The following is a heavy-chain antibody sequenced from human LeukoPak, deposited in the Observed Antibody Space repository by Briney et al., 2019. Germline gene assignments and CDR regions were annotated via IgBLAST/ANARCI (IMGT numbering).Heavy chain of an antibody. Sequence: PGGSLRLSCAASGFTFSSYGMNWVRQAPGKGLEWVSAISGSGGSTYYADSVKGRFTISRDNSKNTLYLQMNSLRAEDTAIYYCARRAAMVRGPAYHFDHWGQGVLVTVSS. D-gene: IGHD3-10*01. V-gene: IGHV3-23*01. J-gene: IGHJ4*02. CDR3: ARRAAMVRGPAYHFDH. CDR1: GFTFSSYG. CDR2: ISGSGGST.